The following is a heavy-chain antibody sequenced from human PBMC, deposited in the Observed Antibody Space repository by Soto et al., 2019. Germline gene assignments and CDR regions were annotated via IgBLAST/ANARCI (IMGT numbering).Heavy chain of an antibody. CDR3: ARGVPGGHSDY. V-gene: IGHV1-46*01. D-gene: IGHD2-8*02. CDR1: GYTFPIYY. Sequence: QVQLVQSGAEVKKPGASVKVSCKASGYTFPIYYMHWVRQAPGQGLEWMGMVNPSAGSTSYAPKFQGRVTMTRDTSTSTVYLDLSSLRSEDTAVYYCARGVPGGHSDYWGQGTLVTVSS. CDR2: VNPSAGST. J-gene: IGHJ4*02.